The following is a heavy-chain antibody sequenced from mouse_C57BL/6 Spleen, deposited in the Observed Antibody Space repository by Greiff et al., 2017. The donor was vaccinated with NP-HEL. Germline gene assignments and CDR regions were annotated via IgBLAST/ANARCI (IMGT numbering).Heavy chain of an antibody. CDR1: GYAFSSSW. CDR3: VITTVDNDWYFDV. D-gene: IGHD1-1*01. Sequence: QVQLKQSGPELVKPGASVKISCKASGYAFSSSWMNWVKQRPGKGLEWIGRIYPGDGDTNYNGKFKGKATLTADKSSSTAYMQLSSLTSEDSAVYFCVITTVDNDWYFDVWGTGTTVTVSS. CDR2: IYPGDGDT. J-gene: IGHJ1*03. V-gene: IGHV1-82*01.